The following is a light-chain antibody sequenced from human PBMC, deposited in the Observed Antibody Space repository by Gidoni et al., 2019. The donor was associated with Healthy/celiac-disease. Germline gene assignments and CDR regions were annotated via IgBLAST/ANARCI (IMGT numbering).Light chain of an antibody. V-gene: IGLV6-57*02. CDR1: RGSIASNY. CDR3: QSYDSSNHVV. CDR2: EDN. Sequence: NFMLTQPPSVSESPGKTVTISCTGSRGSIASNYVQWYQQPPGSAPTTVIYEDNQRPSGVPDRFSGSIDSSSNSASLTISGLKTEDEADYYCQSYDSSNHVVFGGGTKLTVL. J-gene: IGLJ2*01.